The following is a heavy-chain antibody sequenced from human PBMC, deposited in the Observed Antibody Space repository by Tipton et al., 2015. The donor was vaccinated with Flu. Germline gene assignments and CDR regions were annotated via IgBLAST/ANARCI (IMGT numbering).Heavy chain of an antibody. D-gene: IGHD4-17*01. Sequence: QLVQSGPEVKKPGASVKVSCKASGYTFTSHYFQWVRQAPGQGLEWMGVINPDTGSTTYAQKFQGRVTMTRDTSTSTVYMQLSSLTSDDTGVYYCYTVTKGYWGQGTLVTVSS. CDR2: INPDTGST. CDR3: YTVTKGY. V-gene: IGHV1-46*01. J-gene: IGHJ4*02. CDR1: GYTFTSHY.